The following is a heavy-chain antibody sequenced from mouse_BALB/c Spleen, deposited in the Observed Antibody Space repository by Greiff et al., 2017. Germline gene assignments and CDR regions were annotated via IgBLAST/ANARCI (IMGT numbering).Heavy chain of an antibody. J-gene: IGHJ4*01. CDR3: TRYGNAMDY. D-gene: IGHD2-1*01. V-gene: IGHV1S22*01. Sequence: LQQSGAELVRPGSSVKISCKASGYTFTSYWMHWVKQRHGQGLEWIGNIYPGSGSTNYDEKFKSKGTLTVDTSSSTAYMHLSSLTSEDSAVYYCTRYGNAMDYWGQGTSVTVSS. CDR2: IYPGSGST. CDR1: GYTFTSYW.